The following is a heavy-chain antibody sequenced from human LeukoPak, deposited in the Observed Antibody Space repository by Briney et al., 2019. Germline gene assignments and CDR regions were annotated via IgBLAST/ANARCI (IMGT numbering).Heavy chain of an antibody. CDR2: IYSGGST. J-gene: IGHJ2*01. CDR3: VREYWYFDL. V-gene: IGHV3-66*01. Sequence: PGGSLRLSCAASGFTVSSNYMSWVRQAPGKGLEWVSVIYSGGSTYYADSVKGRFTISRDNAKNSIYLQMNSLTAEDTAVYYCVREYWYFDLWGRGTLVTVSS. CDR1: GFTVSSNY.